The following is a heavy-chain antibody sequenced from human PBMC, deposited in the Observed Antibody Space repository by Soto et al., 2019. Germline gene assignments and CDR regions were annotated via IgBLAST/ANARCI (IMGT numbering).Heavy chain of an antibody. CDR3: APLSVSLSGPYGINV. CDR1: GYSVTSSDYY. V-gene: IGHV4-39*01. D-gene: IGHD2-15*01. J-gene: IGHJ6*02. CDR2: MFYSGLT. Sequence: PXETLSLTCIVSGYSVTSSDYYWAWIRQPPGKGLEWIGSMFYSGLTYYNPSLKSRVTLSVDTSKNQFSVRLNSVTAADTAVYYCAPLSVSLSGPYGINVWGQGSTVTVSS.